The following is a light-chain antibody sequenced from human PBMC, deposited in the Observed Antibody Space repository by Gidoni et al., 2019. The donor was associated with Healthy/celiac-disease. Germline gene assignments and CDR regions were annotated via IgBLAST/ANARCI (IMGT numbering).Light chain of an antibody. CDR2: GAS. V-gene: IGKV3-20*01. CDR3: QQYGSSPRT. J-gene: IGKJ1*01. Sequence: GTLSLSPGERATLSCRASQSVSSSYLAWYQQKPGQAPRLLIYGASSRATGIPDRFSGSGSGTDFTLTISRLEPEDFAVYYCQQYGSSPRTFGQXTKVEIK. CDR1: QSVSSSY.